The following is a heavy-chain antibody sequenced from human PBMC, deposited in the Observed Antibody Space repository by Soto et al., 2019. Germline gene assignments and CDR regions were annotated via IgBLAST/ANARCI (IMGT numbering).Heavy chain of an antibody. Sequence: ASLKVSCKASGYTFTSYYMRWVRQAPGQGHEWMGIINPSGGSTSHEQKFQGRVTMTTDTSTSTHYMELSRLRSEATAVYYGQRGILVYCSSGGCYSLNCWGQGTQVTVSS. CDR3: QRGILVYCSSGGCYSLNC. J-gene: IGHJ4*02. CDR2: INPSGGST. CDR1: GYTFTSYY. D-gene: IGHD2-15*01. V-gene: IGHV1-46*01.